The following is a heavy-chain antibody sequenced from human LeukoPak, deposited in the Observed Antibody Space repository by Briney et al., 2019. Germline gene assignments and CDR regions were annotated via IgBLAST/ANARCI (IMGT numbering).Heavy chain of an antibody. J-gene: IGHJ6*03. CDR2: IIPIFGIA. D-gene: IGHD6-6*01. CDR1: GGSFNNYA. CDR3: ARAIAARLQYYYYMDV. V-gene: IGHV1-69*04. Sequence: SVKVSYKASGGSFNNYAISWVRQAPGQGLEWMGRIIPIFGIANSAQKFQGRVTITADKSTNTAYMELSSLRSEDTAVYYCARAIAARLQYYYYMDVWGKGTTVTVS.